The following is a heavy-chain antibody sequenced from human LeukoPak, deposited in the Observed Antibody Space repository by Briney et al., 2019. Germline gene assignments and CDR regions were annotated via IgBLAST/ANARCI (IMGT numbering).Heavy chain of an antibody. Sequence: GGSLRLSCAASGFTFSSYAMSWGRQAPGKGLEWGSAISGSGGSTYQADSVKGRFTISRDNSKNTLYLQMNSLRAEDTDVYYCAKDRGVWGSYCYYFDYWGQGTLVTVSS. CDR1: GFTFSSYA. D-gene: IGHD3-16*01. CDR2: ISGSGGST. V-gene: IGHV3-23*01. CDR3: AKDRGVWGSYCYYFDY. J-gene: IGHJ4*02.